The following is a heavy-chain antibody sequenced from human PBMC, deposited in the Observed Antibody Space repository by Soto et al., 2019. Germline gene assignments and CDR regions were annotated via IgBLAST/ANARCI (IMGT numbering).Heavy chain of an antibody. CDR3: AREHRKWEQGYSFDY. Sequence: QVQLVQSGAEVKKPGASVKVSCKASGYTFTSYYMHWVRQAPGQGLEWMGIINPSGGSTSYAQKYQGRVTMTRDTSTSTVYMELSSLRSEDTAVYYCAREHRKWEQGYSFDYWGQGTLVTVSS. V-gene: IGHV1-46*03. D-gene: IGHD1-26*01. J-gene: IGHJ4*02. CDR1: GYTFTSYY. CDR2: INPSGGST.